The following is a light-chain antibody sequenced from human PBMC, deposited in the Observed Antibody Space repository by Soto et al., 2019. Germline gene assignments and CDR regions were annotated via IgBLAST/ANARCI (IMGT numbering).Light chain of an antibody. CDR2: GAS. Sequence: ERVMTQSPATLSVSPGERATLSCRASQTVSSNLAWYQQKPGQAPRLLIYGASTRATGIPARFSGSGSGTEFTLTISSLQSEDLAVYYCQQYNVLPTFGGGTTVEIK. J-gene: IGKJ4*01. CDR1: QTVSSN. CDR3: QQYNVLPT. V-gene: IGKV3-15*01.